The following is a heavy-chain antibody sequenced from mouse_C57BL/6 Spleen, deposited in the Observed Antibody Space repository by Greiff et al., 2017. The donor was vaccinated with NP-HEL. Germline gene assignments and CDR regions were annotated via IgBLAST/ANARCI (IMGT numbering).Heavy chain of an antibody. J-gene: IGHJ3*01. Sequence: EVMLVESGGGLVQPGGSMKLSCVASGFTFSNYWMNWVRQSPEKGLEWVAQIRLKSDNYATHYAESVKGRFTISRDDSKSSVYLQMNNLRAEDTGIYYCTGARGQETWFAYWGQGTLVTVSA. V-gene: IGHV6-3*01. CDR1: GFTFSNYW. CDR2: IRLKSDNYAT. CDR3: TGARGQETWFAY.